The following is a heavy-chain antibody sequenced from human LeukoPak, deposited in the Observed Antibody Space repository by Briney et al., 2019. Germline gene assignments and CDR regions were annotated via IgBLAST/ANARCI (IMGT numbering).Heavy chain of an antibody. V-gene: IGHV4-4*02. D-gene: IGHD3-16*01. CDR1: GGSITDYNW. J-gene: IGHJ5*02. CDR2: IYHAGNT. Sequence: SETLSLTCAVSGGSITDYNWWSWVRPSPGKGLEWIGEIYHAGNTNYNPSLKSRVTMSFDKSQNRFSLKLTSLTAADTAVYYCARVVMLRGSGFWFDPWGQGAPVTVSS. CDR3: ARVVMLRGSGFWFDP.